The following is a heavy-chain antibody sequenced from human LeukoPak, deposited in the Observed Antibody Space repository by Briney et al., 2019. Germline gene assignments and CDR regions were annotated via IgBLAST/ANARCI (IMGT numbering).Heavy chain of an antibody. CDR3: AREGDSYCSSSSCSTGTLNYYYYYGMHV. Sequence: SVKVSCKASGGTFSSYVISWVRQAPGQALEWMGVIIPIFATAKYAQKFQGRVTITADESTSTAYMELSSLRSEDTAVYYCAREGDSYCSSSSCSTGTLNYYYYYGMHVWGQGTTVTVSS. V-gene: IGHV1-69*01. CDR2: IIPIFATA. CDR1: GGTFSSYV. D-gene: IGHD2-2*01. J-gene: IGHJ6*02.